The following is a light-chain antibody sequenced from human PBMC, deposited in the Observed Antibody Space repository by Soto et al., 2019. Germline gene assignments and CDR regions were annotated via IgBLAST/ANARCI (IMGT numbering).Light chain of an antibody. CDR2: GAS. V-gene: IGKV3-15*01. CDR3: QQYNNWPKT. Sequence: EIVMTQSPATLSVSPGERATLSCRASQSVSSNLAWYQQKPGQAPRLLIYGASTRATGFPARFSGSGSGTEFTLTVSSLQSEDLAVYYCQQYNNWPKTFGQGTKLEIK. CDR1: QSVSSN. J-gene: IGKJ2*01.